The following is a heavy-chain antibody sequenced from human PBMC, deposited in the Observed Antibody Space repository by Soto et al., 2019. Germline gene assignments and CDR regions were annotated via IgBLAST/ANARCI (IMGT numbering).Heavy chain of an antibody. CDR1: GFTFSSYS. CDR3: ARASPGFDY. CDR2: ISSSSSTI. J-gene: IGHJ4*02. Sequence: EVQLVESGGGLLQPGGSLRLSCAASGFTFSSYSMNWVRQAPGKRPEWVSYISSSSSTIYYADSVKGRFTISRDNAKNSLYLQMNSLRPEDTAVYYCARASPGFDYWGQGTLVTVSS. V-gene: IGHV3-48*01. D-gene: IGHD6-6*01.